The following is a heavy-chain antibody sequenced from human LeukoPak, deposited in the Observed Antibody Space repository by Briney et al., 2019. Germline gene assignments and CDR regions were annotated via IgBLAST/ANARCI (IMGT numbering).Heavy chain of an antibody. Sequence: GGSLRLSCAASGFTFSSYSMNWVRQAPGKGLEWVSSISSSSSYIYYADSVKGRFTISRDNAKNSLYLQMNSLRAEDTAVYYCARERGYCSGGSCYSVRRLNWFDPWGQGTLVTVSS. CDR2: ISSSSSYI. V-gene: IGHV3-21*01. J-gene: IGHJ5*02. D-gene: IGHD2-15*01. CDR1: GFTFSSYS. CDR3: ARERGYCSGGSCYSVRRLNWFDP.